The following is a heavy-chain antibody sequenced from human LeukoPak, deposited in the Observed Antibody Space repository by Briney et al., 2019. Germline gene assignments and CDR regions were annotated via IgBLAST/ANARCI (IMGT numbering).Heavy chain of an antibody. CDR1: GYTLTSYA. CDR2: INTNTGNP. V-gene: IGHV7-4-1*02. D-gene: IGHD2-2*01. J-gene: IGHJ4*02. Sequence: GASVKVSCKAPGYTLTSYAMNWVRQAPGQGLEWMGWINTNTGNPTYAQGFTGRFVFSLDTSVSTAYLQISSLKAEDTAVYYCARGVVVPAVWFDYWGQGTLVTVSS. CDR3: ARGVVVPAVWFDY.